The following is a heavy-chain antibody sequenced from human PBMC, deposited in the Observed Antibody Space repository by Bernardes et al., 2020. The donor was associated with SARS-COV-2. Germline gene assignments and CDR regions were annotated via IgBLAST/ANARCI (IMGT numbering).Heavy chain of an antibody. CDR2: ISSSSSTT. V-gene: IGHV3-48*01. J-gene: IGHJ6*02. CDR3: ARWGAGMDV. CDR1: GFTFSTYS. D-gene: IGHD3-16*01. Sequence: GGSLRLSCAASGFTFSTYSMTWVRQAPGKGLEWVSYISSSSSTTYYGDSVKGRFTISRDNAKNSMYLQMNSLRAEDTAVYYCARWGAGMDVWGQGTTVTVSS.